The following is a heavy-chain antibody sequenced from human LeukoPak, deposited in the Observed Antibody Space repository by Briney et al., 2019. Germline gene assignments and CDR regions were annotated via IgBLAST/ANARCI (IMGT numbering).Heavy chain of an antibody. CDR2: IYYSVTT. Sequence: PSETLSLTCTVSGGSISSDYWSWVRQPPGKGLEWIGYIYYSVTTNYNPSLKRRVTISLDASKNQFSLRLRSVTAADTAVYYCARGIAARPRGYGLNYYYYMDVWGKGTTVTVSS. V-gene: IGHV4-59*01. CDR1: GGSISSDY. CDR3: ARGIAARPRGYGLNYYYYMDV. D-gene: IGHD6-6*01. J-gene: IGHJ6*03.